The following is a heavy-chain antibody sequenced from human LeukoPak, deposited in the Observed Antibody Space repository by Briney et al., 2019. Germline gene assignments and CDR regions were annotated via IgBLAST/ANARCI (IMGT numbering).Heavy chain of an antibody. D-gene: IGHD2-2*02. CDR3: ARGGRYCTTTNCYIGK. J-gene: IGHJ4*02. CDR2: ISGGGGST. CDR1: GFIFSNYA. Sequence: GGSLRLSCAASGFIFSNYAMNWVRQAPGKGLEWVSGISGGGGSTYYADSVKGRFTISRDNSENTLHLQMNGLRAEDTAMYHCARGGRYCTTTNCYIGKWGQGTLVTVSS. V-gene: IGHV3-23*01.